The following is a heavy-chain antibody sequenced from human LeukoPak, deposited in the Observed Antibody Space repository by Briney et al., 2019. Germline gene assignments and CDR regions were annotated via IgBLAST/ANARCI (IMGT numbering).Heavy chain of an antibody. D-gene: IGHD5-12*01. V-gene: IGHV3-7*01. J-gene: IGHJ6*03. CDR2: IKQDGSEK. CDR3: ARAHSGYDQDRYYYYYMDV. Sequence: PGGSLRLSCAASGFTFSNYWMSWVRQAPGKGLECVANIKQDGSEKYYVDSVRGRFTISRDNAKHSLYLQMNSLRAEDTAVYYCARAHSGYDQDRYYYYYMDVWGKGTTVTVSS. CDR1: GFTFSNYW.